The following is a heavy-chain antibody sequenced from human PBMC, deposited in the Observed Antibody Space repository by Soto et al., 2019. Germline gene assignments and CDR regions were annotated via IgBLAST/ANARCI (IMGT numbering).Heavy chain of an antibody. CDR3: ARERAGGETATMDFEY. Sequence: QVQLVQSGAEVKKPGASMKVSCKASGDTFTDNYIHWVRQAPGQGLEWMGWINPNSAGTNYAQKFQGRVTMTRDTSITTVYMELSRLRSDDTAVYYCARERAGGETATMDFEYWGQGTLVTVSS. D-gene: IGHD3-16*01. CDR2: INPNSAGT. CDR1: GDTFTDNY. V-gene: IGHV1-2*02. J-gene: IGHJ4*02.